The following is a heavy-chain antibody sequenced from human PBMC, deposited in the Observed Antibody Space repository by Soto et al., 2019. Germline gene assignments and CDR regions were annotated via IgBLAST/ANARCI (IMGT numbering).Heavy chain of an antibody. J-gene: IGHJ3*02. Sequence: PGGSLRLSCAASGFTFSDYYMSWIRQAPGKGLEWVSYISSSGSTIYYADSVKGRFTISRDNAKNSLYLQMNSLRAEGTAVYYCARDRSIAALRDAFDIWGQGTMVTVSS. CDR3: ARDRSIAALRDAFDI. CDR2: ISSSGSTI. CDR1: GFTFSDYY. D-gene: IGHD6-6*01. V-gene: IGHV3-11*01.